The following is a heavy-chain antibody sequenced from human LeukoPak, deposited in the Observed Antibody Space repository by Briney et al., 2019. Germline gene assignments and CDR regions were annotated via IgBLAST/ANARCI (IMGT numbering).Heavy chain of an antibody. Sequence: PGGSLRLSCAASGFTFSDYGMHWVRQAPGKGLEWVAFIRFDGSYKYYADSVKGRFTISRDNAKNSLYLQMNSLRAEDTAVYYCARGSGSYYDYFDYWGQGTLVTVSS. CDR2: IRFDGSYK. J-gene: IGHJ4*02. D-gene: IGHD1-26*01. CDR3: ARGSGSYYDYFDY. V-gene: IGHV3-30*02. CDR1: GFTFSDYG.